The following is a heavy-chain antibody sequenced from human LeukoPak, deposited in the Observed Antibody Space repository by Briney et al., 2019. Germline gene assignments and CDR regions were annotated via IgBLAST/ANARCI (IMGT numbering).Heavy chain of an antibody. V-gene: IGHV3-9*01. CDR2: ISWNSGSI. Sequence: GGSLRLSCAASGFTFYDYAMRWVRQAPGKGLEWVSGISWNSGSIVYADSVKGRFTISRDNAKNSLYLQMNSLRAEDTALYYCAKDPAGPRAIPAAIAPYYYYGMDVWGQGTTVTVSS. CDR1: GFTFYDYA. J-gene: IGHJ6*02. CDR3: AKDPAGPRAIPAAIAPYYYYGMDV. D-gene: IGHD2-2*02.